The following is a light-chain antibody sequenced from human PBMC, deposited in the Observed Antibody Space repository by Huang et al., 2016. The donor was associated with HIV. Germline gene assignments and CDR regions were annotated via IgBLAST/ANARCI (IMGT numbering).Light chain of an antibody. CDR1: QSVASN. CDR3: QQYSNWPPLT. J-gene: IGKJ5*01. V-gene: IGKV3-15*01. CDR2: GAS. Sequence: EIMMTQSPATLSVSPGERVTLSCRASQSVASNLAWYQQKPGQAPRLLIYGASTRATGIPARFSDSGSGTEFTLTISSLQPEDFGVYYCQQYSNWPPLTFGQGTRLEIK.